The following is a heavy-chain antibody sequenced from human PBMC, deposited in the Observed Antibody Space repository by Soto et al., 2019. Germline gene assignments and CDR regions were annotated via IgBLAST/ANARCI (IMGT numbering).Heavy chain of an antibody. CDR3: TTDSLFTMILVRFDF. CDR1: GDSVSSNSAA. CDR2: TYYRSKWYN. D-gene: IGHD3-22*01. J-gene: IGHJ4*01. V-gene: IGHV6-1*01. Sequence: SQTLSLTCAISGDSVSSNSAAWNWIRQSPSRGLEWLGRTYYRSKWYNDYAVSVKSRITINPDTSKNQFSLQLNSVTPEDTGVYYCTTDSLFTMILVRFDFWGHGTLVTVSS.